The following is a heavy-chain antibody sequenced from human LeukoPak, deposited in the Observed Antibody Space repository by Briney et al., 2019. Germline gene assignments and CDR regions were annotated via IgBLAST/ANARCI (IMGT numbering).Heavy chain of an antibody. Sequence: ASVKVSCKASGYTFTSYYMHWVRQAPGQGLEWMGIINPSGGSTSYAQKFQGRVTMTRDTSTSTVYMELSSLRSEDTAVYYCARDPPPYDIVVVPAAPPDYYYYGMDVWGKGTTVTVSS. D-gene: IGHD2-2*01. CDR3: ARDPPPYDIVVVPAAPPDYYYYGMDV. CDR1: GYTFTSYY. J-gene: IGHJ6*04. V-gene: IGHV1-46*01. CDR2: INPSGGST.